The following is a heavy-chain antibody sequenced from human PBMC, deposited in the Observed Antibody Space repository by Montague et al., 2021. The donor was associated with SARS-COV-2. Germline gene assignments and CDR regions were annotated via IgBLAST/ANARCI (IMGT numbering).Heavy chain of an antibody. J-gene: IGHJ4*02. D-gene: IGHD1-1*01. CDR2: IYYIGST. Sequence: SETLSLTCTVSGGSISTYYWSWIRQPPGKGLEWIGYIYYIGSTKYNPSLKSRVTMSLDRSMNRFSLRLNSVTAADTAMYYCARAQNTCFIANCVNYFDFWGLGAQVTVSS. CDR1: GGSISTYY. V-gene: IGHV4-59*01. CDR3: ARAQNTCFIANCVNYFDF.